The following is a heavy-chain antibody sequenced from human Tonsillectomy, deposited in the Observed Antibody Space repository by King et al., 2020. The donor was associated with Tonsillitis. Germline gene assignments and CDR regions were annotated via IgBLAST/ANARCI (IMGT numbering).Heavy chain of an antibody. CDR1: GFTCSSYW. Sequence: VQLVESGGNLVQPGGSLRLSCAASGFTCSSYWMSWVRQAPGKGLEWVANIKQDGCEKYYVDSVRGRFTISRDNAKNSLYLQMNSLRAEDTAVYYCARDAGKRDSYYFDYWGQGTLVTVSS. V-gene: IGHV3-7*01. D-gene: IGHD1-14*01. CDR3: ARDAGKRDSYYFDY. J-gene: IGHJ4*02. CDR2: IKQDGCEK.